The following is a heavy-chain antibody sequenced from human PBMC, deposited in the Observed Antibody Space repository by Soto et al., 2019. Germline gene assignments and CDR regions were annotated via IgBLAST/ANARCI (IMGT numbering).Heavy chain of an antibody. V-gene: IGHV2-5*02. J-gene: IGHJ4*02. D-gene: IGHD3-10*01. CDR1: MSSGVA. CDR3: AHYASGTDGLRFDF. CDR2: IYWDDDK. Sequence: MSSGVAVGWIRQPPGKALEWLALIYWDDDKRYSPSLKSRLTITKDTSKNQVVLTMTNVDPVDTATYYCAHYASGTDGLRFDFWGQGTLVTVSS.